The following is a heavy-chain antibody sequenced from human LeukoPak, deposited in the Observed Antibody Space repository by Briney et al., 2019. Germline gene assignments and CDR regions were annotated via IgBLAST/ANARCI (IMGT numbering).Heavy chain of an antibody. CDR1: GGSMSSGGYY. CDR3: ARAPPWGYELGYFDY. J-gene: IGHJ4*02. CDR2: IYYSGST. V-gene: IGHV4-31*03. D-gene: IGHD5-12*01. Sequence: SQTLSLTCTVSGGSMSSGGYYWSGIRQHPGKGLEWIGYIYYSGSTYYNPSLKSRVTISVGTSKNQFSLKLSSVTAADTAVYYCARAPPWGYELGYFDYWGQGTLVTVSS.